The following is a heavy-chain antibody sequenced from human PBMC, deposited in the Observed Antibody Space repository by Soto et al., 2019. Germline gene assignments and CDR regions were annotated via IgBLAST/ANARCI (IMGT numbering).Heavy chain of an antibody. J-gene: IGHJ4*02. V-gene: IGHV4-39*01. D-gene: IGHD3-22*01. CDR2: IYYSGST. CDR1: GGSISSSIYY. Sequence: SETLSLTCTVSGGSISSSIYYWGWIRQPPGKGLEWIGSIYYSGSTYYNPSLKSRVTISVDTSKNQFSLKLSSVTAADTAVYYRARHLPDTYYYDSSGYYYFSYFDYWGQGTLVTVSS. CDR3: ARHLPDTYYYDSSGYYYFSYFDY.